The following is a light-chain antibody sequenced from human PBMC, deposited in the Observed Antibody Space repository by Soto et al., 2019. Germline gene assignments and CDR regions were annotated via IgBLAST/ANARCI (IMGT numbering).Light chain of an antibody. J-gene: IGKJ4*01. Sequence: EIVLTQSPGTLSLSPGERATLSCRASQSVSSSYLAWYQQKPGQAPRLLIYGASSRATGIPDRFSGSGSGTDFPXTMSSVEHEDFAVDYCQQEGSSPLTFGGGTKVDIK. CDR1: QSVSSSY. CDR2: GAS. CDR3: QQEGSSPLT. V-gene: IGKV3-20*01.